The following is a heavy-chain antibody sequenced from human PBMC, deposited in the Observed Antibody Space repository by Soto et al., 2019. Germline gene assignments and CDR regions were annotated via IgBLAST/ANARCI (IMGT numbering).Heavy chain of an antibody. J-gene: IGHJ4*02. CDR2: IYYSGST. CDR3: ASHPPLYCSSTSCYYFDY. CDR1: GGSISSSSYD. D-gene: IGHD2-2*01. V-gene: IGHV4-39*01. Sequence: PSETQSLISPVPGGSISSSSYDWGSIRQPPXTGLEWIGSIYYSGSTYYNPSLKSRVTISVDTSKNQFSLKLSSVTAADTAVYYCASHPPLYCSSTSCYYFDYWVQGTLVTVSS.